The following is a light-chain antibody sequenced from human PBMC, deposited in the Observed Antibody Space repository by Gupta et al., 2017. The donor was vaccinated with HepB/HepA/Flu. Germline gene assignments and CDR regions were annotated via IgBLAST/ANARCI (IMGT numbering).Light chain of an antibody. V-gene: IGLV1-40*01. CDR1: SANIGGGYD. CDR2: GNS. Sequence: QSLLTQPPSAPGPPGQRVTIACTANSANIGGGYDVNWYQQLPGTAPKLLSEGNSNRPSGVPDRFAGYKAGTSASRAIRGLQAEDEADDYCQYSDSSLSGGVFGGGTKLTVL. CDR3: QYSDSSLSGGV. J-gene: IGLJ2*01.